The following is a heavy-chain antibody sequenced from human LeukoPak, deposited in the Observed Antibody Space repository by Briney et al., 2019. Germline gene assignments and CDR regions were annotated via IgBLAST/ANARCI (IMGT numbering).Heavy chain of an antibody. V-gene: IGHV4-31*03. Sequence: SETLSLTCTVSGGSISSGGYYWSWIRQHPGKGLEWIGYIYYSGSTYYNPSLKSRVTISVDTSKNQFSLKLSSVTAADTAVYYCASTVGCSSTSCKGVDYWGQGTLVTVSS. CDR3: ASTVGCSSTSCKGVDY. J-gene: IGHJ4*02. CDR1: GGSISSGGYY. D-gene: IGHD2-2*01. CDR2: IYYSGST.